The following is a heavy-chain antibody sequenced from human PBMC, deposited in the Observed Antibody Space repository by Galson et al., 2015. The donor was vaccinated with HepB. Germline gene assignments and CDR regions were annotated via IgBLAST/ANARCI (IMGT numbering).Heavy chain of an antibody. CDR2: IYYNGET. Sequence: ETLSLTCTVSGDTVISYYWSWLRQPPGKRLEWIGHIYYNGETNYNPSLKRRVTMSIDRFQNRFSLKMASVTAADTALYYCARHDERDFIYPFDVWGQGALVTVSS. V-gene: IGHV4-59*08. D-gene: IGHD1-1*01. J-gene: IGHJ3*01. CDR3: ARHDERDFIYPFDV. CDR1: GDTVISYY.